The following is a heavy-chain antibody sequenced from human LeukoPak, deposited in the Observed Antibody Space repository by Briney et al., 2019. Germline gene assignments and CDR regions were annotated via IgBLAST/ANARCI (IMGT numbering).Heavy chain of an antibody. CDR3: ARKYYFESSAYYPFDY. CDR2: IYPGDSDT. J-gene: IGHJ4*02. D-gene: IGHD3-22*01. V-gene: IGHV5-51*01. Sequence: GESLKISCKGSGYSFSIYWIGWVRQMPGKGLEWMGIIYPGDSDTRYSPSFQGQVTISADKSINTAYLQWSSLKASDTAMYFCARKYYFESSAYYPFDYWGQGILVTVSS. CDR1: GYSFSIYW.